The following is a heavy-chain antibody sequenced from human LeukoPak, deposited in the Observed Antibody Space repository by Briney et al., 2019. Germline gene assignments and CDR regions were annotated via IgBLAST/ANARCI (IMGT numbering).Heavy chain of an antibody. V-gene: IGHV3-43*02. J-gene: IGHJ6*02. CDR1: GITFADYA. D-gene: IGHD3-3*01. CDR2: ISGDGGST. CDR3: AKGFSVLASNHYYYYYGMDV. Sequence: GGSLRLSCAASGITFADYAMHWVRQAPGKGLELVSLISGDGGSTYYADSVKGRFTISRDNSKNSLYLQMNSLRTEDTALYYCAKGFSVLASNHYYYYYGMDVWGQGTTVTVSS.